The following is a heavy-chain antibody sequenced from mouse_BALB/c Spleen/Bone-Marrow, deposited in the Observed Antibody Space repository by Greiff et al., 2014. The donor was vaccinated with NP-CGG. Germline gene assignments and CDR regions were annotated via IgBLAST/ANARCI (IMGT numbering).Heavy chain of an antibody. CDR2: VNPYNGGT. CDR3: ARPIYDGYSAAMDY. D-gene: IGHD2-3*01. CDR1: GFSFTGYY. Sequence: VQLQQSGPDLVKPGASVKISCKASGFSFTGYYMHWVKQSHGKSLEWIGRVNPYNGGTSYNQKFKDKAILTVDKSSSTAYMELRSLTSEDSAVYYCARPIYDGYSAAMDYWGQRTSVTVSS. J-gene: IGHJ4*01. V-gene: IGHV1-31*01.